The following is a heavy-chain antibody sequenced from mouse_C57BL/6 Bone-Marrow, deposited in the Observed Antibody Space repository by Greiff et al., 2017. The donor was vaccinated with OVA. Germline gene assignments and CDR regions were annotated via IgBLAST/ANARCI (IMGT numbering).Heavy chain of an antibody. CDR2: IWWDDDT. Sequence: QVTLKVCGPGILQPSQTLSLTCSFSGFSLSTFGMGVGWIRQPSGKGLEWLAHIWWDDDTYYNPALKSRLTISKDTSKNTVFLKIANVDTADTAPYYCARPDGYYSAWFAYWGQGTLVTVSA. J-gene: IGHJ3*01. V-gene: IGHV8-8*01. CDR3: ARPDGYYSAWFAY. CDR1: GFSLSTFGMG. D-gene: IGHD2-3*01.